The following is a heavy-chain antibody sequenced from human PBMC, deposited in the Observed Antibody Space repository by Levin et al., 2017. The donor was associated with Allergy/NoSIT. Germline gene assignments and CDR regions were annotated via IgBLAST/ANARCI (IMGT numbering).Heavy chain of an antibody. CDR1: GFTFSSYA. CDR2: ISYDGSNK. Sequence: SGGSLRLSCAASGFTFSSYAMHWVRQAPGKGLEWVAVISYDGSNKYYADSVKGRFTISRDNSKNTLYLQMNSLRAEDTAVYYCARDIVAGGSCYFPSYWGQGTLVTVSS. V-gene: IGHV3-30-3*01. J-gene: IGHJ4*02. CDR3: ARDIVAGGSCYFPSY. D-gene: IGHD2-15*01.